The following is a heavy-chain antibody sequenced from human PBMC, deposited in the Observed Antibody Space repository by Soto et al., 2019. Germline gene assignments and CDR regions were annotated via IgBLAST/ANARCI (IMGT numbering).Heavy chain of an antibody. CDR2: VYYSGTT. CDR3: ARTTAVPNTLRSRYFFDY. V-gene: IGHV4-61*01. J-gene: IGHJ4*02. Sequence: SETLSLTCSVSGGSVSDKTYYWSWIRQPPGKRLEWIGYVYYSGTTNYDPSLKSRVTISVDLSKNRFSLRLSSVTTADTALYYCARTTAVPNTLRSRYFFDYWGQGTLVTVSS. CDR1: GGSVSDKTYY. D-gene: IGHD4-17*01.